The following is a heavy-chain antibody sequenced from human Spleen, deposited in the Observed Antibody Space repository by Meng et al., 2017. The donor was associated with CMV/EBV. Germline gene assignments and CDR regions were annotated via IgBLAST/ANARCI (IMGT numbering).Heavy chain of an antibody. CDR1: GFTFSSYA. V-gene: IGHV3-7*01. J-gene: IGHJ1*01. Sequence: GGSLRLSCAASGFTFSSYAMSWVRQAPGKGLEWVANIKQDGSKKYYVDSMKGRFTISRDNAKKSLYLQMNSLSAEDTAVYYCASHDYGLSEGALEHWGHGTLVTVSS. CDR2: IKQDGSKK. CDR3: ASHDYGLSEGALEH. D-gene: IGHD5-12*01.